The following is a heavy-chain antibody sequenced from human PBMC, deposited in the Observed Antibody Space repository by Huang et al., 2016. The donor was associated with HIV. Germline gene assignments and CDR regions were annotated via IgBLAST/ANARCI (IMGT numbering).Heavy chain of an antibody. CDR1: GFTFRSYW. D-gene: IGHD6-19*01. Sequence: EVQLVESGGGLVQPGGSLRLSCVASGFTFRSYWMSWVRQAPRKGLEWGANIRQDGREKYYVDSVKGRFTIPRDNAKNSLYLQMNSLRAEDTAVYYCARGGTYSGWWQDYWGQGTLVTVSS. V-gene: IGHV3-7*01. J-gene: IGHJ4*02. CDR3: ARGGTYSGWWQDY. CDR2: IRQDGREK.